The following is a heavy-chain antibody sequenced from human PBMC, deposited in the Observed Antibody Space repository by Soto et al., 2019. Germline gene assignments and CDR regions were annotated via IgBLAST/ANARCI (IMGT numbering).Heavy chain of an antibody. D-gene: IGHD3-16*02. J-gene: IGHJ4*02. CDR3: AKLRRHDYISGSNRGHYFDY. CDR1: GFTFSSYA. Sequence: EVQLLESGGGLVQPGGSLRLSCAASGFTFSSYAMNWVRQAPGKGLEWVSSISGSGGSSYYAGSVKGRFSISRDNSKNTVYLQMNSLRAEDTAVYYCAKLRRHDYISGSNRGHYFDYWGQGTLVTVSS. CDR2: ISGSGGSS. V-gene: IGHV3-23*01.